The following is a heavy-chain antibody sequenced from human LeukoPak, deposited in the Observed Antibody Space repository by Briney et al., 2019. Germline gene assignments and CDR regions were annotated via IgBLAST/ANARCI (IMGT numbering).Heavy chain of an antibody. D-gene: IGHD3-22*01. V-gene: IGHV3-53*01. J-gene: IGHJ4*02. CDR3: AGTIVGKWAIDY. Sequence: GGSLRLSCAASGFTVSRNYMTWVRQAPGKGLEWVSVIYSGGSTYYADSVKGRFTISGDNSKNTLYLQMNSLRAEDTAVYYCAGTIVGKWAIDYWGQGTLVTVSS. CDR2: IYSGGST. CDR1: GFTVSRNY.